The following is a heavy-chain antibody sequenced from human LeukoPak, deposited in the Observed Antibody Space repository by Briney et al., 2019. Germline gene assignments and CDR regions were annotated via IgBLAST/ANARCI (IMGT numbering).Heavy chain of an antibody. CDR1: GYTFTSYG. D-gene: IGHD2-2*01. Sequence: ASVKVSCKASGYTFTSYGISWVRQAPGQGLEWMGWISAYNGNTNYAQKLQGRVTMTTDTSTSTAYMELRSLRSDDTAVYYCAILTPWFPRSSLPSSRNWFDPWGQGTLVTVSS. J-gene: IGHJ5*02. CDR2: ISAYNGNT. CDR3: AILTPWFPRSSLPSSRNWFDP. V-gene: IGHV1-18*01.